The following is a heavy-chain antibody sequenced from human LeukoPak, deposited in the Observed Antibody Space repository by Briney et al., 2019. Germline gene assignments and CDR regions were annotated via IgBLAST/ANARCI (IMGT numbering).Heavy chain of an antibody. CDR2: IYSDGVT. CDR1: GFIVNSYA. Sequence: GGSLRLSCAASGFIVNSYAMSWVRRAPGKGLAWVSLIYSDGVTQYADSVKGRFTISRDNSKNTLYLQMNSLRDEDTAVCFCARDRAEGKTWVEFDPWGQGTLVTVSS. J-gene: IGHJ5*02. CDR3: ARDRAEGKTWVEFDP. V-gene: IGHV3-66*02.